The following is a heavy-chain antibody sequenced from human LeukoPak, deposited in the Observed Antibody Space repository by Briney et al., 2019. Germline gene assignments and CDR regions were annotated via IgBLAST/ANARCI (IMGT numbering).Heavy chain of an antibody. J-gene: IGHJ4*02. CDR2: MNPNSGNT. D-gene: IGHD3-16*02. V-gene: IGHV1-8*03. CDR1: GHTFTSYD. CDR3: ARLYDYVWGSYPDDY. Sequence: ASVKVSCKASGHTFTSYDINWVRQATGQGLEWMGWMNPNSGNTGYAQKFQGRVTITRNTSISTAYMELSSLRSEDTAVYYCARLYDYVWGSYPDDYWGQGTLVTVSS.